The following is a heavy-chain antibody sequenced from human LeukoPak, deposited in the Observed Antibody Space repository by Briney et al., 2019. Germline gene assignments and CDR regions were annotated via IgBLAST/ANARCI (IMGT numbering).Heavy chain of an antibody. D-gene: IGHD3-3*01. CDR3: AKSVLRFLEWFQNYGMDV. CDR1: GFTFSSYA. Sequence: GGSLRLSCAASGFTFSSYAMSWVRQAPGKGLQCVSASSGSGGSTYYADSVKGRFTISRDNSKNTLYLQMNSLRAEDTAVYYCAKSVLRFLEWFQNYGMDVWGQGTTVTVSS. J-gene: IGHJ6*02. V-gene: IGHV3-23*01. CDR2: SSGSGGST.